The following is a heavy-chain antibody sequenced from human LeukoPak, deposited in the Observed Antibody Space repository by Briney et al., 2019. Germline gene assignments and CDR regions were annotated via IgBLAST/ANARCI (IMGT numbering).Heavy chain of an antibody. CDR3: ARDRRDYIQLWFSPWFDP. V-gene: IGHV4-59*12. Sequence: SETLSLTCTVSGGSISSYYWSWIRQPPGKGLEWIGYIYYSGSTNYNPSLKSRVTISVDTSKNQFSLKLSSVTAADTAVYYCARDRRDYIQLWFSPWFDPWGQGTLVTVSS. CDR1: GGSISSYY. CDR2: IYYSGST. J-gene: IGHJ5*02. D-gene: IGHD5-18*01.